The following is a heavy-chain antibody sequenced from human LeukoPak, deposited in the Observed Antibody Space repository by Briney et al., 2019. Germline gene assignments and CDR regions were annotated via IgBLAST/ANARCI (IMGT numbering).Heavy chain of an antibody. Sequence: SETLSLTCAVYGGSFGGYYWSWIRQPPGKGLEWIGEINHSGSTNYNPSLKSRVTISVDASKSQFSLRLSSVTATDTAVYYCARGHRTAMVRGGSWFDPWGQGTLVTVSS. CDR2: INHSGST. D-gene: IGHD3-10*01. CDR3: ARGHRTAMVRGGSWFDP. J-gene: IGHJ5*02. V-gene: IGHV4-34*01. CDR1: GGSFGGYY.